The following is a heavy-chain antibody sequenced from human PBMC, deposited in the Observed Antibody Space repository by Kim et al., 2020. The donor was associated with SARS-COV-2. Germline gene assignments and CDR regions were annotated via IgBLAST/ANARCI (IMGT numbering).Heavy chain of an antibody. CDR1: GGSFSGYY. Sequence: SETLSLTCAVYGGSFSGYYWSWIRQPPGKGLEWIGEINHSGSTNYNPSLKSRVTISVDTSKNQFSLKLSSVTAADTAVYYCARRSRNELFVVVPAGLGKEKQNYYMDVWGKGTTVTVSS. CDR3: ARRSRNELFVVVPAGLGKEKQNYYMDV. J-gene: IGHJ6*03. D-gene: IGHD2-2*01. CDR2: INHSGST. V-gene: IGHV4-34*01.